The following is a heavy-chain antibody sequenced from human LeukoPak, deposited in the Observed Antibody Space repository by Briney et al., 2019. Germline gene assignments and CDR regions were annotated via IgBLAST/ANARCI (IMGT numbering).Heavy chain of an antibody. CDR3: ARVLHQLSYYYYYYMDV. CDR2: IVVGSGNT. V-gene: IGHV1-58*01. Sequence: SVKVSCKACGFTFTSSAVQWVRQARGQRLEWIGWIVVGSGNTNYAQKFQGRVTITADESTSTAYMELSSLRYEDTAVYYCARVLHQLSYYYYYYMDVWGKGTTVTVSS. D-gene: IGHD1-1*01. CDR1: GFTFTSSA. J-gene: IGHJ6*03.